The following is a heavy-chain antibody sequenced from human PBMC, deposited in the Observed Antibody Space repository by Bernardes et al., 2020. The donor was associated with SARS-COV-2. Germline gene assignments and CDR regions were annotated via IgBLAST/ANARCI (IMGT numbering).Heavy chain of an antibody. J-gene: IGHJ6*02. CDR1: GFTFSSYW. CDR2: IKQDGSEK. Sequence: GGSLRLSCAASGFTFSSYWMSWVRQAPGKGLEWVANIKQDGSEKYYVDSVKGRFTISRDNAKNSLYLQMNSLRAEDTAVYYCARDSWSDSSSSAGGNNYYYYYGMDVWGQGTTVTVSS. V-gene: IGHV3-7*01. D-gene: IGHD6-6*01. CDR3: ARDSWSDSSSSAGGNNYYYYYGMDV.